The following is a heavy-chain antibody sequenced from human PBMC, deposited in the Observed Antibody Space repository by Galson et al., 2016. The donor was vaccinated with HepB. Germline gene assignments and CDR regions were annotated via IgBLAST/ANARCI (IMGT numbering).Heavy chain of an antibody. D-gene: IGHD2-21*02. CDR2: TYYSGTT. CDR1: GGSISSRYY. Sequence: EPLSLTCTVSGGSISSRYYWSWIRQPPGKGLEWIGSTYYSGTTSYNPSLKSRVTISVDTSKDQFTLKLNSVTAADTALYYCASHCGGDCYVALADAFDIWGQGTMVSVSS. V-gene: IGHV4-39*01. CDR3: ASHCGGDCYVALADAFDI. J-gene: IGHJ3*02.